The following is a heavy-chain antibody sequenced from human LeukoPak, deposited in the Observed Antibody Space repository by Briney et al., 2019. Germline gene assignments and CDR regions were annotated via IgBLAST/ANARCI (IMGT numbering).Heavy chain of an antibody. Sequence: SETLSLTCTVSGDSVSTYYWSWVRQSTARGLEWFGRISSGGGTNYNPSLKSRVTVSRDTSKNQLSLKLSSVTAADTAVYYCARGKDDRGIFDYWGQGTLVNVSS. V-gene: IGHV4-4*07. CDR1: GDSVSTYY. J-gene: IGHJ4*02. CDR3: ARGKDDRGIFDY. D-gene: IGHD5-24*01. CDR2: ISSGGGT.